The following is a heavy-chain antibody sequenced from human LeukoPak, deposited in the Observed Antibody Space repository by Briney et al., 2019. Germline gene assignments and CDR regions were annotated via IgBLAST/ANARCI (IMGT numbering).Heavy chain of an antibody. CDR3: ARAWGALMDSVRYFDWFNYYYGMDV. Sequence: ASVKVSCKASGYTFTSYDINWVRQATGQGLEWMGWMNPNSGNTGYAQKFQGRVTMTRNTSISTAYMELSSLRSEDTAVYYCARAWGALMDSVRYFDWFNYYYGMDVWGQGTTVTVSS. V-gene: IGHV1-8*01. CDR1: GYTFTSYD. D-gene: IGHD3-9*01. CDR2: MNPNSGNT. J-gene: IGHJ6*02.